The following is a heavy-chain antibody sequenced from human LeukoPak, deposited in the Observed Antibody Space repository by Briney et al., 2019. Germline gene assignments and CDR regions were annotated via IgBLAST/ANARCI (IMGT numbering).Heavy chain of an antibody. CDR1: GFTFDDYA. CDR3: AKDIGRGSVNDYGGSYYFDY. Sequence: GRSLRLSCAASGFTFDDYAMHWVRQAPGKGLEWVSGISWNSGSIGYADSVKGRFTISRDNAKNSLYLQMNSLRAEDTALYYCAKDIGRGSVNDYGGSYYFDYWGQGTLVTVSS. CDR2: ISWNSGSI. V-gene: IGHV3-9*01. D-gene: IGHD4-23*01. J-gene: IGHJ4*02.